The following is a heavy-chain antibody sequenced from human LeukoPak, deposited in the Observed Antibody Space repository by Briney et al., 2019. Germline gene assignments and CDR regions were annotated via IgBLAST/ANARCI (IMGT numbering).Heavy chain of an antibody. Sequence: GGSLRLSCAASGFTVSSNYMSWVRQAPGKGLEWVSAISGNGDTYYADSVKGRFTISRDNSKNTLYLQMNSLRAEDTAVYYCATTGYSSRNYWGQGTLVTVSS. CDR3: ATTGYSSRNY. CDR2: ISGNGDT. V-gene: IGHV3-53*01. CDR1: GFTVSSNY. D-gene: IGHD6-13*01. J-gene: IGHJ4*02.